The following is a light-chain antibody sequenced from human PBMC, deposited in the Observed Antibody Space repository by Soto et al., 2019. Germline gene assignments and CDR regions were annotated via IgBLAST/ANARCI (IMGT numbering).Light chain of an antibody. J-gene: IGKJ5*01. CDR2: DTS. Sequence: EIVMTQSPATLSVSPGERATLSCRASQSVSRYLSWYQQKPGQAPRLFIYDTSYRATGIPARFSGSGSGTDFTLTISSLEPEDFAVYYCQQRSNWITFGQGTRLEIK. CDR3: QQRSNWIT. V-gene: IGKV3-11*01. CDR1: QSVSRY.